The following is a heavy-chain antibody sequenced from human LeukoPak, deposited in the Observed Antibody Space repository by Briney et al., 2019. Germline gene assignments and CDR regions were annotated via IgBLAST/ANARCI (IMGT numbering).Heavy chain of an antibody. D-gene: IGHD3-16*02. CDR2: VDPEDGET. J-gene: IGHJ3*02. CDR3: ARAGIMITFGGVIVPGAFDI. CDR1: GYSLSEVG. Sequence: ASVKVSCKVYGYSLSEVGMHWVRQVPGKGPEWMGGVDPEDGETIYAENQGRVTMTTDTSTSTAYMELRSLRSDDTAVYYCARAGIMITFGGVIVPGAFDIWGQGTMVTVSS. V-gene: IGHV1-24*01.